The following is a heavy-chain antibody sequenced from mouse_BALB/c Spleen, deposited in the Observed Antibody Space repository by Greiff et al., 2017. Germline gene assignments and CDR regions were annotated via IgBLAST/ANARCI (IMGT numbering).Heavy chain of an antibody. V-gene: IGHV2-5-1*01. Sequence: VKLMESGPSLVQPSQSLSITCTVSGFSLTSYGVHWVRQSPGKGLEWLGVIWRGGSTDYNAAFMSRLSITKDNSKSQVFFKMNSLQADDTAIYYCAKNSYDYDGAMDYWGQGTSVTVSS. CDR2: IWRGGST. J-gene: IGHJ4*01. CDR3: AKNSYDYDGAMDY. D-gene: IGHD2-4*01. CDR1: GFSLTSYG.